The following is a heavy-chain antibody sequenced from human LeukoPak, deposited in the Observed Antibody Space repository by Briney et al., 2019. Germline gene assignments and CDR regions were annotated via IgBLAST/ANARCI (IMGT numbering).Heavy chain of an antibody. CDR1: GFTFSSYA. V-gene: IGHV3-23*01. D-gene: IGHD3-22*01. Sequence: GGSLRLSCAASGFTFSSYAMSWVRQAPGKGLEWVSAISGSGGSTYYADSVKGRFTISRDSSKNTLYLQMNSLRAEDTAVYYCAKVPRGYYDSSGHDYWGQGTLVTVSS. CDR2: ISGSGGST. J-gene: IGHJ4*02. CDR3: AKVPRGYYDSSGHDY.